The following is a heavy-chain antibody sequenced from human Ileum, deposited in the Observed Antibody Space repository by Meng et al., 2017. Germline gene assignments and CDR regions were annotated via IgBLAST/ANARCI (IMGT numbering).Heavy chain of an antibody. Sequence: SETLSLTCTVSGVSINSGYDHWSWIRQPAGEGLEWIGRIYTSGSTTYNPSLKSRVTISVDTSKNQFSLKLSSVTAADTAVYYCATLLGGATRIDPWGQGTLVTVSS. CDR2: IYTSGST. J-gene: IGHJ5*02. V-gene: IGHV4-61*02. D-gene: IGHD1-26*01. CDR1: GVSINSGYDH. CDR3: ATLLGGATRIDP.